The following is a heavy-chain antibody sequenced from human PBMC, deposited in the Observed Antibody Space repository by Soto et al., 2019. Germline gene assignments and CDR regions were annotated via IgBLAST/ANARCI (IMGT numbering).Heavy chain of an antibody. V-gene: IGHV4-59*01. Sequence: SETLSLTCTVSGDSIISYYWTWIRQPPGKGLEWIAYIYDRGTTNYNPSLKSRVTISLDTSKNQFSLKMSSVTAADTAMYYCARGGNWNSYYYRLDVWGQGTTVTVSS. CDR2: IYDRGTT. CDR1: GDSIISYY. CDR3: ARGGNWNSYYYRLDV. D-gene: IGHD1-1*01. J-gene: IGHJ6*02.